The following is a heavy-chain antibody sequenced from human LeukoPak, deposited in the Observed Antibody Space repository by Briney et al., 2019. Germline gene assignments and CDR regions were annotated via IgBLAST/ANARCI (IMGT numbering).Heavy chain of an antibody. D-gene: IGHD3-10*01. Sequence: GGSLSLSCEASGFTFSSYAMSWVRQAPGKGLEWVSGISGSGGSTYYADSVKGRFTISRDNSKNTLYLQMNSLRAKDTAVYYCAKDLKVRGVFEYWGQGTLVTVYS. CDR1: GFTFSSYA. V-gene: IGHV3-23*01. CDR3: AKDLKVRGVFEY. CDR2: ISGSGGST. J-gene: IGHJ4*02.